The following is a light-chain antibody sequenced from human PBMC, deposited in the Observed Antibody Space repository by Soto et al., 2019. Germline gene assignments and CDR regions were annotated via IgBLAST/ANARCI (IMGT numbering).Light chain of an antibody. J-gene: IGLJ3*02. CDR2: EVS. V-gene: IGLV2-23*02. Sequence: QSVLTQPASVSGSPGQSITISCTGTSSDIGTYNLVSWYQQHPGKVPKLMIYEVSKRPSGISDRFSGSKSGNTASLTISGLQAEDEADYYCCSYAGSSTVLFGGGTKLTVL. CDR3: CSYAGSSTVL. CDR1: SSDIGTYNL.